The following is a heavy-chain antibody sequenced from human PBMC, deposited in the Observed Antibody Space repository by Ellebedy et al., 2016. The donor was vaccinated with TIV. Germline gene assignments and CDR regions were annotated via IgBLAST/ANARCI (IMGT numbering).Heavy chain of an antibody. CDR1: GYTFTNQA. CDR3: VRGQLHYGDYYDL. CDR2: INAGNGDT. D-gene: IGHD4-17*01. J-gene: IGHJ4*02. V-gene: IGHV1-3*01. Sequence: ASVKVSCKASGYTFTNQAIHWVRQAPGQRLEWMGWINAGNGDTHYSQRFQGRVTITRDTSASTAYTELTSLRSEDTAVYYCVRGQLHYGDYYDLWGQGTLVTVSS.